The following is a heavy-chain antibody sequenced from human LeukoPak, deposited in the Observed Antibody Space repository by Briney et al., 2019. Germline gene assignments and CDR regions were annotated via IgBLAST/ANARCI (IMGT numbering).Heavy chain of an antibody. D-gene: IGHD1-26*01. V-gene: IGHV4-59*01. Sequence: SETLSLTCTVSGGSISGYYYNWIRQPPGKGLEWIGYIYYSGSTNYNPSLKSRVTISLDTSKNQFSLNLSSVTAADTAVYYCTRTYSGTAIDSWGQGTLVTVSP. J-gene: IGHJ4*02. CDR2: IYYSGST. CDR1: GGSISGYY. CDR3: TRTYSGTAIDS.